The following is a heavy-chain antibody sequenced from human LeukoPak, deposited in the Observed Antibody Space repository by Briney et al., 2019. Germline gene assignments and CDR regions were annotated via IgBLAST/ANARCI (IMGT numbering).Heavy chain of an antibody. CDR2: ISGSGGSP. D-gene: IGHD6-19*01. J-gene: IGHJ4*02. Sequence: GGSLRLSCAASGFTFSSYAMSWVRQAPGKGLEWVSAISGSGGSPYYADSVKGRFTISRDNSKNTLSLQMDGLRAEDTAVYYCARDRGAVAATWFDYWGQGTLVTVSS. CDR1: GFTFSSYA. CDR3: ARDRGAVAATWFDY. V-gene: IGHV3-23*01.